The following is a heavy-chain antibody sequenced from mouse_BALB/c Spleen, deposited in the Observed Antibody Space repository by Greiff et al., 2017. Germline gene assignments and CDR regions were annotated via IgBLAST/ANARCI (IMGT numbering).Heavy chain of an antibody. CDR2: ISDGGSYT. CDR3: ARGRYDYDAYYFDY. Sequence: DVKLVESGGGLVKPGGSLKLSCAASGFTFSDYYMYWVRQTPEKRLEWVATISDGGSYTYYPDSVKGRFTISRDNAKNNLYLQMSSLRSEDTAMYYCARGRYDYDAYYFDYWGQGTTLTVSS. D-gene: IGHD2-4*01. V-gene: IGHV5-4*02. CDR1: GFTFSDYY. J-gene: IGHJ2*01.